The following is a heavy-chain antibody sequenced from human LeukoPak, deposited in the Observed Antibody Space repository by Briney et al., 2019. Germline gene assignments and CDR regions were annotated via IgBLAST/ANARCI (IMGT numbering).Heavy chain of an antibody. J-gene: IGHJ3*02. CDR3: ARGVGWPGPHFYAFDI. CDR2: INHRGST. Sequence: SETLSLTCAVYGGSFSGYSWSWIRQPPGKGLEWIGEINHRGSTNYNPSLKSRVTISVDTSKNQFSLKLSSVTAADTAVYYCARGVGWPGPHFYAFDIWGQGTMVTVSS. CDR1: GGSFSGYS. V-gene: IGHV4-34*01. D-gene: IGHD3-3*02.